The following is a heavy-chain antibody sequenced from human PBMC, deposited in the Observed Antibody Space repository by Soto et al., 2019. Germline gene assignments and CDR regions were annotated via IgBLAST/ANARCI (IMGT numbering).Heavy chain of an antibody. D-gene: IGHD3-3*01. CDR2: ISAYNGNT. J-gene: IGHJ6*03. CDR3: ARYDFWSGYPNYYYYYMDV. CDR1: GYTFTCYG. V-gene: IGHV1-18*01. Sequence: ASVKVSCKASGYTFTCYGISWVRQAPGQGLEWMGWISAYNGNTNYAQKLQGRVTMTTDTSTSTAYMELRSLRSDDTAVYYCARYDFWSGYPNYYYYYMDVWGKGTTVTVSS.